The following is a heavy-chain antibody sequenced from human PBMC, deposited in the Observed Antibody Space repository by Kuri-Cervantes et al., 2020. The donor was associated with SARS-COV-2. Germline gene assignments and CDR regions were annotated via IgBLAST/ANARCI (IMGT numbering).Heavy chain of an antibody. J-gene: IGHJ4*02. D-gene: IGHD4-17*01. CDR1: GFTFSAYT. V-gene: IGHV3-21*01. Sequence: GGSLRFSCVASGFTFSAYTLNWVRQAPGKGLEWVSSITRSSVYISYADSLKGRFTISRDNAKNSLYLQMNSLRAEDTAVYYCARSPGDGDYDPFDYWGQGTLVTVSS. CDR2: ITRSSVYI. CDR3: ARSPGDGDYDPFDY.